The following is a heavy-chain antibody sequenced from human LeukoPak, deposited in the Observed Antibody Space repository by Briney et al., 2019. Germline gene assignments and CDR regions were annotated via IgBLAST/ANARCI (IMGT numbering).Heavy chain of an antibody. Sequence: SEPLSLTCTVSGGSISTYYWSWIRQPPGKGLEWIGYMYNSGSTNYNPPLKSRVTISKEMSNNQVSLRLSSVTAADTAVYYCARQGSGGRSFDVWGQGTMVTVSS. CDR1: GGSISTYY. J-gene: IGHJ3*01. D-gene: IGHD1-26*01. CDR2: MYNSGST. V-gene: IGHV4-59*08. CDR3: ARQGSGGRSFDV.